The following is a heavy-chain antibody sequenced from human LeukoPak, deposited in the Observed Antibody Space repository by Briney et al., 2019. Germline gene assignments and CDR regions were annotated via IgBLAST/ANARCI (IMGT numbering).Heavy chain of an antibody. V-gene: IGHV3-53*01. CDR1: GFTVSSNY. CDR3: ARGGLLWFGELLGFDY. J-gene: IGHJ4*02. Sequence: GGSLRLSCAASGFTVSSNYMSWVRQAPGKGLEWVSVIYSGGSTYYADSVKGRFTISRDNSKNTLYLQMNSLRAEVTAVYYCARGGLLWFGELLGFDYWGQGTLVTVSS. CDR2: IYSGGST. D-gene: IGHD3-10*01.